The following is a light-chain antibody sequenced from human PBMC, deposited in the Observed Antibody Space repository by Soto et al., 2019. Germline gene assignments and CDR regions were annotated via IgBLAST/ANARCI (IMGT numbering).Light chain of an antibody. CDR3: SSYTSSITSV. Sequence: QSALTQPASVSASPGQSIAISCTGSSSDVGGYNYVSWYQQHPGKAPKLMICDVSNRPSGVSNRFSGSKSGNTASLTISGLQAEYEADYYCSSYTSSITSVFGAGTKVTVL. V-gene: IGLV2-14*01. CDR2: DVS. CDR1: SSDVGGYNY. J-gene: IGLJ1*01.